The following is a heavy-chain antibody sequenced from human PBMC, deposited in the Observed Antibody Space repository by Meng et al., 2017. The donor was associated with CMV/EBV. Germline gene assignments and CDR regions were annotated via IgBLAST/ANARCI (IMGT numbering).Heavy chain of an antibody. CDR3: ARARAGGSYVDY. Sequence: GGSLRLSCAASGFTFSSYDMHWVRQATGKGLEWVSAIGTAGDTYYPGSVKGRFTISRENAKNSLYLQMNSLRAGDTAVYYCARARAGGSYVDYWGQGTLVTAPQ. CDR2: IGTAGDT. CDR1: GFTFSSYD. V-gene: IGHV3-13*01. J-gene: IGHJ4*02. D-gene: IGHD1-26*01.